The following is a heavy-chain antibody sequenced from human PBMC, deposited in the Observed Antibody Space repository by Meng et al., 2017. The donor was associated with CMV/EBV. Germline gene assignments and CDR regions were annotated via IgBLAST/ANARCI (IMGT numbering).Heavy chain of an antibody. CDR1: GFAFSNYA. V-gene: IGHV3-23*01. D-gene: IGHD6-13*01. J-gene: IGHJ4*02. Sequence: SGFAFSNYAVRWVRQAPGKGLERVSTISGSAGTTYYADSVKGRFTISRDNSKNTLSLQMNSLRAEDTAVYYCAKDLSITTAGSPLDYWGQGTLVTVSS. CDR2: ISGSAGTT. CDR3: AKDLSITTAGSPLDY.